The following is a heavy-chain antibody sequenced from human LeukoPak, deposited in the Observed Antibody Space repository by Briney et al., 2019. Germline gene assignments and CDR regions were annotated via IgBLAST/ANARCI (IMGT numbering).Heavy chain of an antibody. V-gene: IGHV3-33*01. CDR3: ARARSDYGDYFDY. CDR2: IWYDGSNK. Sequence: GGSLRLSCAASGFTFSNYGVHWVRQAPGKGLEWVAVIWYDGSNKYYADSVKGRFTISRDNSKNTLYLQMNSLRAEDTAVYYCARARSDYGDYFDYWGQGTLVTVSS. CDR1: GFTFSNYG. J-gene: IGHJ4*02. D-gene: IGHD4-17*01.